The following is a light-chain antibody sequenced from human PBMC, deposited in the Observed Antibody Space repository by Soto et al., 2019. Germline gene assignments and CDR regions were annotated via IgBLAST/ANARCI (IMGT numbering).Light chain of an antibody. Sequence: EIVLTQSPGTLSLSPGERATLSCRASQSVSSSYLAWYQQKPGQAPRLLIYGASSRATGIPDRFSGSGSGPDFTLTISRLEPEDFAVYYCQQYGSSQGYTFGQGTKLEIK. CDR1: QSVSSSY. V-gene: IGKV3-20*01. CDR2: GAS. CDR3: QQYGSSQGYT. J-gene: IGKJ2*01.